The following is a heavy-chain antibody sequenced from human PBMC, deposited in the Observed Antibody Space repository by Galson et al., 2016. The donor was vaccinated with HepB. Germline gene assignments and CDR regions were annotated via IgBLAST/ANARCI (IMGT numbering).Heavy chain of an antibody. CDR3: AKDRGVVSAHTHGMGG. Sequence: SLRLSCAASGFSFSSYAMSWVRQAPGKGLEWVSGIGGSAGSTYYADSVKGRFTISRDNSKNTLYVQMNSLRVEDTAVYYCAKDRGVVSAHTHGMGGWGPGTTVTVSS. J-gene: IGHJ6*02. CDR2: IGGSAGST. D-gene: IGHD3-3*01. V-gene: IGHV3-23*01. CDR1: GFSFSSYA.